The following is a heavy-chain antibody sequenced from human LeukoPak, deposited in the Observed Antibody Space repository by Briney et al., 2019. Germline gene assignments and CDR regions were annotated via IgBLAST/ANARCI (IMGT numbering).Heavy chain of an antibody. V-gene: IGHV4-59*01. CDR3: ARTQLTIFGVVITKWYFDL. CDR1: GASISSSR. Sequence: SETLSLTCTVSGASISSSRWSWIPQPPGKGLEWIGYMYNSGNTKYNPSLKSRVIISGDTSKNQFSLRLSSVIAADTAVYYCARTQLTIFGVVITKWYFDLWGRGTLVTVSS. D-gene: IGHD3-3*01. CDR2: MYNSGNT. J-gene: IGHJ2*01.